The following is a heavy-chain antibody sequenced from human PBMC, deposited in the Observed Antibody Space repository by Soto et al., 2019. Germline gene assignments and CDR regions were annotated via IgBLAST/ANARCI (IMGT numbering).Heavy chain of an antibody. CDR1: GGSISSSNW. D-gene: IGHD5-18*01. Sequence: QVQMQESSPGLVKPSGTLSVTSAVSGGSISSSNWWNWVRQPPGKGVEWIGEIYHSGSTNYNPSLRSRVTISLDKSKNQFSLRVKSVTAADTAEYYCARAWPSVDSYGSGVMDVWGQGTTVTVSS. V-gene: IGHV4-4*02. CDR3: ARAWPSVDSYGSGVMDV. J-gene: IGHJ6*02. CDR2: IYHSGST.